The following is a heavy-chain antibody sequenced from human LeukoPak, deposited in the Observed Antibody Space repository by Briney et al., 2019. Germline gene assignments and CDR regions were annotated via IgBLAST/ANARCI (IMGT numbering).Heavy chain of an antibody. V-gene: IGHV4-38-2*02. CDR3: ARFHSSGWYNFDY. Sequence: KPSETLSLTCTVSGYSISSGYYWGWIRQPPGKGLEWIGSIYHSGSTYYNPSLKSRVTISVDTSKNQFSLKLSSVTAADTAVYYCARFHSSGWYNFDYWGQGTLVSVSS. J-gene: IGHJ4*02. D-gene: IGHD6-19*01. CDR1: GYSISSGYY. CDR2: IYHSGST.